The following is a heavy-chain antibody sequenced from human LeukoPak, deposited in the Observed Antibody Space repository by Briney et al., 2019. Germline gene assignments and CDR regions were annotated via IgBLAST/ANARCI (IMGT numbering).Heavy chain of an antibody. CDR2: IIPIFGTA. CDR3: ARIYSWNYFDY. D-gene: IGHD1-20*01. J-gene: IGHJ4*02. CDR1: GGTFSSYA. V-gene: IGHV1-69*05. Sequence: ASVKVSCKASGGTFSSYAISWVRQAPGQGLEWMGGIIPIFGTANYAQKFQGRVTMTTDTSTSTAYMELRSLRSDDTAVYYCARIYSWNYFDYWGQGTLVTVSS.